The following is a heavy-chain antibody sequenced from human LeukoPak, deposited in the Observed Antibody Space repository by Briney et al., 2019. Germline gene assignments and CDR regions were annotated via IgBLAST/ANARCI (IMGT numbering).Heavy chain of an antibody. V-gene: IGHV3-23*01. CDR2: FSGTSTN. D-gene: IGHD6-19*01. Sequence: GGSLRLSSAASGFTFSSYAMSWVRQAPGKGLEWVSTFSGTSTNSYADAVKGRVTISRDNSKNTLYLQMNSLRAEDTAVYYCAKLKQWQPQRYFFEYWGQGALVTVAS. CDR1: GFTFSSYA. CDR3: AKLKQWQPQRYFFEY. J-gene: IGHJ4*02.